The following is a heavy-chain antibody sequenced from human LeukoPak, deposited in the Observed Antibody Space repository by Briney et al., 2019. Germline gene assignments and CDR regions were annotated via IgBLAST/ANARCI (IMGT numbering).Heavy chain of an antibody. CDR1: GYTFTGYY. J-gene: IGHJ4*02. CDR3: ARDLAYYYGSGSYYDY. CDR2: INPNSGGT. D-gene: IGHD3-10*01. V-gene: IGHV1-2*02. Sequence: ASVKVSCKASGYTFTGYYMHWVRQAPGQGLEWMGWINPNSGGTNYAQKFQGRVTMTRDTSISTAYMELCRLRSDDTAVYYCARDLAYYYGSGSYYDYWGQGTLVTVSS.